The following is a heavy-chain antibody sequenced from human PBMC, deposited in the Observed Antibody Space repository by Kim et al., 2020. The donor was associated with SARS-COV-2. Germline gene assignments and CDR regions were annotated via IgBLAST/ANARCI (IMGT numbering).Heavy chain of an antibody. CDR2: MNPNSGNT. J-gene: IGHJ4*02. V-gene: IGHV1-8*01. Sequence: ASVKVSCKASGYTFTSYDINWVRQATGQGLEWMGWMNPNSGNTGYAQKFQGRVTMTRNTSISTAYMELSSLRSEDTAVYYCARGGILILEWLRYYVWGSYRSTNYFDYWGQGTLVTVSS. CDR1: GYTFTSYD. D-gene: IGHD3-16*02. CDR3: ARGGILILEWLRYYVWGSYRSTNYFDY.